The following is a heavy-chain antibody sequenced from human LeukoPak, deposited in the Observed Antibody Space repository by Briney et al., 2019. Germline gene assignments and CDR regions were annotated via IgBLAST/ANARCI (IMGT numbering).Heavy chain of an antibody. CDR2: VKSDGTAT. D-gene: IGHD1-14*01. CDR1: GFTFSSPV. CDR3: VRKFATGD. V-gene: IGHV3-74*01. J-gene: IGHJ4*02. Sequence: GGSLRLSCAASGFTFSSPVMHWVRQAQGTGLVWVSSVKSDGTATNYAESVKGRFTISRDNAKNTLYLQMNSLRVEDKAVYYCVRKFATGDWGQGTLVTVSS.